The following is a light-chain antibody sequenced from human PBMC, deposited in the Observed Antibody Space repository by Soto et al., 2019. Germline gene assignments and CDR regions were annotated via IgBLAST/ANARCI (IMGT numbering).Light chain of an antibody. CDR3: QQYGRSGT. J-gene: IGKJ1*01. CDR2: DAS. Sequence: EIVLTQSPATLSLSPGERATLSCRASQSVSSYLAWYQQKPGQAPRLLIYDASNRATGIPARFSGSGSGTDFTFTISSLEPEDFAVYYCQQYGRSGTFGQGTKVDIK. V-gene: IGKV3-11*01. CDR1: QSVSSY.